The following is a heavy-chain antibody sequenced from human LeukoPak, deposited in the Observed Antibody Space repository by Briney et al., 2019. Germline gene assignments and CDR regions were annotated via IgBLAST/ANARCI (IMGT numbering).Heavy chain of an antibody. D-gene: IGHD2-15*01. J-gene: IGHJ5*02. V-gene: IGHV3-23*01. Sequence: QPGGSLRLSCAASGVIISSYAMSWVRQAPGKGLEWVSAISGSGGSTYYADSVKGRFTISRDNSKNTLYLQMNSLRAEDTAVYYCAKDQGVVVAATSWFDPWGQGTLVTVSS. CDR2: ISGSGGST. CDR1: GVIISSYA. CDR3: AKDQGVVVAATSWFDP.